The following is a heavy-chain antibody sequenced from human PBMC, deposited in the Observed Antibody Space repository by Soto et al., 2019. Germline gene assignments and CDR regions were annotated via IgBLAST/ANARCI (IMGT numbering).Heavy chain of an antibody. Sequence: SETLSLTCTVSGGSISSGGYYWSWIRQHPGKGLEWIGYIYYSGSTYYNPSLKSRVTISVDTSKNQFSLKLSSVTAADTAVYYCASSDLGSSWYAPPYWGQGTLVTVSS. D-gene: IGHD6-13*01. J-gene: IGHJ4*02. CDR2: IYYSGST. V-gene: IGHV4-31*03. CDR3: ASSDLGSSWYAPPY. CDR1: GGSISSGGYY.